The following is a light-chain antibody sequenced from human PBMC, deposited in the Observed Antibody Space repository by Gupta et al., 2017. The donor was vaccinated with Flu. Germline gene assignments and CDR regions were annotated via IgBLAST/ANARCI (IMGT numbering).Light chain of an antibody. Sequence: NFMLTQPHSVSESPGKTVTISCTRSSGSIANKFAQWYQQRPGSSPTTVIYEDNQRPSGVPDRFSGSIDSSSNSASLTISGLKTEDEADYYCQSYDSNTVVFGGGTKLNVL. CDR1: SGSIANKF. V-gene: IGLV6-57*01. J-gene: IGLJ2*01. CDR2: EDN. CDR3: QSYDSNTVV.